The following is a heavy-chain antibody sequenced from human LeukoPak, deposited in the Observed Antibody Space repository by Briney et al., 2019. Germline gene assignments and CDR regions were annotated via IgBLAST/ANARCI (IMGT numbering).Heavy chain of an antibody. CDR3: ATESESIVAADLNY. CDR2: ISPYSGNT. J-gene: IGHJ4*02. CDR1: GYTFTSYY. D-gene: IGHD1-26*01. V-gene: IGHV1-18*04. Sequence: GASVKVSCKASGYTFTSYYMHWVRQAPGQGLEWMGWISPYSGNTNYAQKLQDRVTLTTDTSTSTAHMELRSLRSDDTAVYYCATESESIVAADLNYWGQGTLVTVSS.